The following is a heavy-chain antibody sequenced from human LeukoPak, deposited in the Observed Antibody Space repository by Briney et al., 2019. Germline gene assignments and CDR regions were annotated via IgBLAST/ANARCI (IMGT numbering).Heavy chain of an antibody. CDR1: GDSIGASNNY. D-gene: IGHD3-10*01. Sequence: SETLSLTCTVSGDSIGASNNYWGWIRQPPGKGLEWLGTINSGGTPYYKASLEGRITISVDTSQNQFSLKLTSVTAADTAVYYCAKSEAYYGTGKIRVDYWGQGTLVTVSS. V-gene: IGHV4-39*01. J-gene: IGHJ4*02. CDR3: AKSEAYYGTGKIRVDY. CDR2: INSGGTP.